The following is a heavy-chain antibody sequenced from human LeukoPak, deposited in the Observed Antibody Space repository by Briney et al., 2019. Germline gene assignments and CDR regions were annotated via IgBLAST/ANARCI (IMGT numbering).Heavy chain of an antibody. V-gene: IGHV1-18*01. CDR2: ISAYNGNT. J-gene: IGHJ4*02. CDR1: GYTFTSYG. Sequence: ASVKVSCKASGYTFTSYGISWVRQAPGQGLEWMGWISAYNGNTNYAQKLQGRVTMTTDTSTSTAYMELRSLRSDDTAVYYCATTGQTLATYYFDFWGQGTLVTVSS. D-gene: IGHD1-14*01. CDR3: ATTGQTLATYYFDF.